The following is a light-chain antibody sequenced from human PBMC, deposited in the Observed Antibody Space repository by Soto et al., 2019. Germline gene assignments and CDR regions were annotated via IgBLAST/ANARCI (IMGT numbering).Light chain of an antibody. Sequence: DIQLTQSPSFLSASVGDRVTITCRASQDVSRYLAWYQQKPGKAPNLLIYAASTVRSGVPSRVSVSGSETDFNLTISSLQPEDVATYYCQKLLSYVFAFGPGPKVDIK. CDR3: QKLLSYVFA. CDR1: QDVSRY. CDR2: AAS. V-gene: IGKV1-9*01. J-gene: IGKJ3*01.